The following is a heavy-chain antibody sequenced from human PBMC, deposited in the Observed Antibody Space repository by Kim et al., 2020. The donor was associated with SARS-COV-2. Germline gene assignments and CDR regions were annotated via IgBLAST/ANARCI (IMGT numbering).Heavy chain of an antibody. CDR2: A. Sequence: ANYAQKFQGRVTITADKSTGTGYRELSSLRSEDTAVYYCAREGDSRGYCPYWGQGTLVTVSS. CDR3: AREGDSRGYCPY. V-gene: IGHV1-69*04. D-gene: IGHD3-22*01. J-gene: IGHJ4*02.